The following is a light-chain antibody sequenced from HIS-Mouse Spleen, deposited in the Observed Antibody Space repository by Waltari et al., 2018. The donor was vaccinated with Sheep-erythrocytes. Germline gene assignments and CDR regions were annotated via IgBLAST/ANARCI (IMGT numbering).Light chain of an antibody. CDR2: EGS. CDR1: SSDVGSYNL. Sequence: QSALTQPASVSGSPGQSITISCTGTSSDVGSYNLVSWYNQHPGKAPKLMIYEGSKRPSGVSNRFSGSKSGNTASLTISGLQAEDEADYYCCSYAGSSTLVFGGGTKLTVL. CDR3: CSYAGSSTLV. J-gene: IGLJ2*01. V-gene: IGLV2-23*01.